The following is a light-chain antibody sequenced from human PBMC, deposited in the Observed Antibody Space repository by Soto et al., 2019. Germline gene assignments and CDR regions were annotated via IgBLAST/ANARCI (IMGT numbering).Light chain of an antibody. Sequence: QLVLTQPSSLSASPGASASLTCTLRSGINVGTYRIYWYQQKPGSPPQYLLRYKSDSDKQQGSGVPSRFSGSKDASANAGILLISGLRSEDEADYYCMIWHSSSVVFGGGTKVTVL. CDR1: SGINVGTYR. V-gene: IGLV5-45*03. CDR3: MIWHSSSVV. J-gene: IGLJ2*01. CDR2: YKSDSDK.